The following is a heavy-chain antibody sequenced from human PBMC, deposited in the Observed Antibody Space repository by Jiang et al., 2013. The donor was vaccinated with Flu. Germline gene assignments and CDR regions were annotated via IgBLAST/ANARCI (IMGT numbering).Heavy chain of an antibody. D-gene: IGHD3-10*01. CDR1: GGSISSGGYY. Sequence: SGPGLVKPSQTLSLTCTVSGGSISSGGYYWSWIRQHPGKGLEWIGYIYYSGSTYYNPSLKSRVTISVDTSKNQFSLKLSSVTAADTAVYYCARGDDGSGSSPLFDYWGQGTLVTVSS. CDR3: ARGDDGSGSSPLFDY. J-gene: IGHJ4*02. CDR2: IYYSGST. V-gene: IGHV4-31*03.